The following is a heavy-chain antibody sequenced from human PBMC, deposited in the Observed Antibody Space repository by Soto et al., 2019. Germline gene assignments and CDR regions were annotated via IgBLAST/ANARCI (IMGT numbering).Heavy chain of an antibody. CDR3: TKDSGWTSAD. D-gene: IGHD3-10*01. V-gene: IGHV3-23*01. Sequence: EVQLLESGGGLVQPGGSRRLSCAASGFTFRDYGMSWVRQAPGKGLEWVSGIAGGATYYAASVKGRFVISRDDSKNTLYLAMDSLSVEDTAVYYCTKDSGWTSADWGQGTLVTVSS. CDR2: IAGGAT. CDR1: GFTFRDYG. J-gene: IGHJ4*02.